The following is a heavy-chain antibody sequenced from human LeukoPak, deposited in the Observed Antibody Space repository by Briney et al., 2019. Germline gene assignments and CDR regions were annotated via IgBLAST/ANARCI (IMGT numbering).Heavy chain of an antibody. CDR3: ARDLVPEMATIGAY. CDR1: GYTFTGYY. V-gene: IGHV1-2*02. J-gene: IGHJ4*02. CDR2: INPNSGGT. Sequence: ASVKVSCTASGYTFTGYYMHWVRQAPGQGLEWMGWINPNSGGTNYAQKFQSRVTMTRDTSISTAYMELSRLRSDDTAVYYCARDLVPEMATIGAYWGQGTLVTVSS. D-gene: IGHD5-24*01.